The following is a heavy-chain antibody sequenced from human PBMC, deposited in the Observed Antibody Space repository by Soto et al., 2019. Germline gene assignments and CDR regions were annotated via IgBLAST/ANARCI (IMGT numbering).Heavy chain of an antibody. CDR3: VRYCSTTLCNGVATRTFDY. Sequence: QSGGSLRLSCAASRFTFSTYEIHWVRQAPGKGLEWVSCISSSGSTVYYADSVKGRFTISRDNTRNSLYLQMNSLRDEDTALYYCVRYCSTTLCNGVATRTFDYWGQGTLVTVSS. V-gene: IGHV3-48*03. CDR2: ISSSGSTV. J-gene: IGHJ4*02. CDR1: RFTFSTYE. D-gene: IGHD2-2*01.